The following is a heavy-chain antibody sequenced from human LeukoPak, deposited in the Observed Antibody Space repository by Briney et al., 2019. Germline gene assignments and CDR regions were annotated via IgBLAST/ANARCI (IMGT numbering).Heavy chain of an antibody. CDR3: TKGRSNHY. CDR2: TNQGGSES. CDR1: GFTFSDFW. D-gene: IGHD4-11*01. Sequence: GGSLRLSCAASGFTFSDFWMGWVRQAPGKGLEWVANTNQGGSESYYVDSVKGRFTISRDNAKKSLFLQMNSLRAEDTAVYYCTKGRSNHYWGQGTLVTVST. J-gene: IGHJ4*02. V-gene: IGHV3-7*01.